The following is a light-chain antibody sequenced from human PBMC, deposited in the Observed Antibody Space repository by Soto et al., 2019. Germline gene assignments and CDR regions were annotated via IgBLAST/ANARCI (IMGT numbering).Light chain of an antibody. CDR1: SSKIGSKT. CDR3: SAWDASLNGYV. Sequence: QSVLTQPPSASGTPGQRVTISCSGRSSKIGSKTVNWYQQLPGTAPKLLIYSNYQRPSGVPGRFSGSKSGTSASLAICGLECDDEVDYCCSAWDASLNGYVCGTGTKVTV. CDR2: SNY. V-gene: IGLV1-44*01. J-gene: IGLJ1*01.